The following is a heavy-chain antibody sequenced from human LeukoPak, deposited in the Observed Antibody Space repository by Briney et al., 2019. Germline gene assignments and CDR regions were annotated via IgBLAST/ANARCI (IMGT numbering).Heavy chain of an antibody. J-gene: IGHJ5*02. D-gene: IGHD2-2*01. CDR2: ISSSGSTR. CDR3: ARGPLHVVVPAATWFDP. V-gene: IGHV3-48*03. CDR1: GFTFSTYE. Sequence: GGSLRLSCAASGFTFSTYEMNWVRQAPGKGLEWVSYISSSGSTRYYADSVKGRFTISRDNAKNSLYLQMNSLRAEDTAVYYCARGPLHVVVPAATWFDPWGQGILVTVSS.